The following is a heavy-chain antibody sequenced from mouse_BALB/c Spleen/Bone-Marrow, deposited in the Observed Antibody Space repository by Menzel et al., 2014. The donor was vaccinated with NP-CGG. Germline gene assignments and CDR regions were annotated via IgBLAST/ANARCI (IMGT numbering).Heavy chain of an antibody. D-gene: IGHD2-1*01. J-gene: IGHJ3*01. CDR2: IRNKANGYTI. Sequence: EVQLVESGGGLVQPGGSLRLSCTTSGFTLTDYYMSWVRQPPGKALEWLVFIRNKANGYTIEYSASVKGRFTISRDNSQNILYLQMNTLRAEDSATYYCARDYYLAYWGQGTLVTVSA. V-gene: IGHV7-3*02. CDR3: ARDYYLAY. CDR1: GFTLTDYY.